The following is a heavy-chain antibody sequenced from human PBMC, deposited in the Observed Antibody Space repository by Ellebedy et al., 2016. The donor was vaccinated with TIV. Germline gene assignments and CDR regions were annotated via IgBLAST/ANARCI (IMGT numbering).Heavy chain of an antibody. CDR3: ARARSSGWLHTPDY. V-gene: IGHV1-46*04. Sequence: AASVKVSCKASGYTFSSYYMHWVRQAPGQGLEWMGIINPSGGTTTYAQNLQGRVTMTRDTSTTTVYMELSSLRSEDTAVYYCARARSSGWLHTPDYWGQGLPVTVSS. CDR2: INPSGGTT. D-gene: IGHD6-19*01. CDR1: GYTFSSYY. J-gene: IGHJ4*02.